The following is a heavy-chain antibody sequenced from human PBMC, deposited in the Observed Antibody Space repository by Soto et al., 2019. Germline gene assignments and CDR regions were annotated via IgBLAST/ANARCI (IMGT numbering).Heavy chain of an antibody. CDR3: ARGVIGYCSSTSCRDVRPHNDRLNYYYYYYMDV. CDR2: IYYSGST. CDR1: GGSISSYY. V-gene: IGHV4-59*01. Sequence: SETLSLTCTVSGGSISSYYWSWIRQPPGKGLEWIGYIYYSGSTNYNPSLKSRVTISVDTSKNQFSLKLSSVTAADTAVYYCARGVIGYCSSTSCRDVRPHNDRLNYYYYYYMDVWGKGTTVTVSS. D-gene: IGHD2-2*01. J-gene: IGHJ6*03.